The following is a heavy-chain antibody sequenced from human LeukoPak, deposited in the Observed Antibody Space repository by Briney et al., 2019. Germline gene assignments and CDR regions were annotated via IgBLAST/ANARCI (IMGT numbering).Heavy chain of an antibody. CDR1: AFTFSSYA. CDR2: INNNGGST. J-gene: IGHJ4*02. V-gene: IGHV3-64D*09. Sequence: GGSLRFSCSASAFTFSSYAMHWVRQAPGKGLEYVSGINNNGGSTYYAASVKGRFTISRDDSKNTLYLQMSSLRAEDTAVYYCVKGYYFDYWGQGTLVTVSS. CDR3: VKGYYFDY.